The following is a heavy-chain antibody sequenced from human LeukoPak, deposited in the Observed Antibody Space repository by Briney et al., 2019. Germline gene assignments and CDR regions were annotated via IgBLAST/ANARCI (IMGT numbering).Heavy chain of an antibody. V-gene: IGHV3-48*01. D-gene: IGHD5-18*01. Sequence: PGGSLRLSCAASGFTFSSYRMNWVRQAPGKGLEWVSYISSSSSTIYYADSVKGRFTTSRDNAKNSLYLQMNSLRSEDTAVYYCAREKRGYSYVWGQGTLVTVSS. CDR3: AREKRGYSYV. J-gene: IGHJ4*02. CDR1: GFTFSSYR. CDR2: ISSSSSTI.